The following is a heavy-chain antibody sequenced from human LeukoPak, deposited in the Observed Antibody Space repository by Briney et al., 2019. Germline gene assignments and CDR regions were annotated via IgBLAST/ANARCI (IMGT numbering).Heavy chain of an antibody. V-gene: IGHV3-33*06. CDR1: GFTFSNYG. J-gene: IGHJ4*02. CDR2: IWHDGINK. CDR3: AKPYCTSTSCFHFDS. Sequence: GGSLRLSCAASGFTFSNYGMHWVRQAPGKGLEWVAVIWHDGINKYYADSVKGRFTISRDNSKNTLYLQMNSLRAEDTAVFYCAKPYCTSTSCFHFDSWGRGTLVTVSS. D-gene: IGHD2-2*01.